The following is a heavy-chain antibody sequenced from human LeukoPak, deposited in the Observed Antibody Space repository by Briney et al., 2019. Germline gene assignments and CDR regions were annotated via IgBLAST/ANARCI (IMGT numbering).Heavy chain of an antibody. CDR3: ARGGVLRFLEHLDY. CDR1: GGIFSSYA. CDR2: IIPILGIA. D-gene: IGHD3-3*01. Sequence: ASVKVSCKASGGIFSSYAISWVRQAPGRGLEWMGRIIPILGIANYAQKFQGRVTMTRDTSTSTVYMELSSLRSEDTAVYYCARGGVLRFLEHLDYWGQGTLVTVSS. J-gene: IGHJ4*02. V-gene: IGHV1-69*04.